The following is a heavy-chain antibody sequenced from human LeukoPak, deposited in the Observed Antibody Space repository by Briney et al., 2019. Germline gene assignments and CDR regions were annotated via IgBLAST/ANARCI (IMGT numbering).Heavy chain of an antibody. CDR1: GGSIRSSYYY. D-gene: IGHD3-10*01. V-gene: IGHV4-39*01. CDR3: ARLWFGGGRFDP. CDR2: IYDSGST. J-gene: IGHJ5*02. Sequence: PSETLSLTCTVSGGSIRSSYYYWGWIRQPPGKGLEWIGSIYDSGSTYYNPSLKSRVTISVDTSKNQFSLQLDSVTPEDTAVYYCARLWFGGGRFDPWGQGTLVTVSS.